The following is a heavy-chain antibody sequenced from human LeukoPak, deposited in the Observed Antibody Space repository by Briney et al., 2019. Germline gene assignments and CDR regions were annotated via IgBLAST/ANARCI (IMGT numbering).Heavy chain of an antibody. CDR2: ISSSSSYI. CDR1: GFTFSSYC. J-gene: IGHJ3*01. D-gene: IGHD1-26*01. V-gene: IGHV3-21*04. CDR3: ARTSGNYDVFDV. Sequence: GGSLRLSCAASGFTFSSYCMNWVRQAPGKGLEWVSSISSSSSYIYYADSVKGRFTISRDNAKNSLYLQMNSLRAEDTAVYYCARTSGNYDVFDVWGQGTMVTVSS.